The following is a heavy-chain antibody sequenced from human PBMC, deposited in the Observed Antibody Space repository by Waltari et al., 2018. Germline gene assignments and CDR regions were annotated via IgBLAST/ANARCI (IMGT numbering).Heavy chain of an antibody. CDR3: TRNIAMAGFDY. Sequence: RQAPGKGLEWVANIKQDGSEKYYVDSVKGRFTISRDNAQNSLYLQMNSLRAEDTAVYYCTRNIAMAGFDYWGQGTLVTVSS. V-gene: IGHV3-7*01. D-gene: IGHD6-19*01. J-gene: IGHJ4*02. CDR2: IKQDGSEK.